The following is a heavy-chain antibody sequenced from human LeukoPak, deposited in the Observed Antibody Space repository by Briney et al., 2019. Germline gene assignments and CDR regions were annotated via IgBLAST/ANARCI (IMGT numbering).Heavy chain of an antibody. V-gene: IGHV3-7*01. D-gene: IGHD2-8*01. J-gene: IGHJ4*02. CDR1: GFTFSSYA. Sequence: PGRSLRLSCAASGFTFSSYAMHWVRRAPGKGLEWVANIKEDGSQKYYVDSVKGRFTISRDNARNSLSLQMNSLRAEDTAVYYCARGMAMVGYFDYWGQGTLVTVSS. CDR3: ARGMAMVGYFDY. CDR2: IKEDGSQK.